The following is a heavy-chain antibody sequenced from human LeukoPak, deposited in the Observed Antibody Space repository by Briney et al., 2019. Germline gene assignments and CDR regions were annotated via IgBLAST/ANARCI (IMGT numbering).Heavy chain of an antibody. CDR3: ARDPTVPDYYYYGMDV. CDR2: IYSGGST. D-gene: IGHD4-17*01. CDR1: GFTVSSNY. V-gene: IGHV3-66*02. Sequence: GGSLRLSCAASGFTVSSNYMSWVRQAPGKGLEWVSVIYSGGSTYYADSGKGRFTISRDNSKNTLYLQMNSLRAEDTAAYYCARDPTVPDYYYYGMDVWGQGTTVTVSS. J-gene: IGHJ6*02.